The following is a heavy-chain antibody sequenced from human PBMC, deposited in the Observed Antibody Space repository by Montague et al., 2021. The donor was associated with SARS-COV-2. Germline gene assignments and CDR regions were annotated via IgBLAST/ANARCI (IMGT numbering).Heavy chain of an antibody. J-gene: IGHJ6*03. V-gene: IGHV4-39*07. Sequence: SETLSLTCTVSGGSISSSSYHWGWIRQPPGKGLEWIGEINHSGSTNYNPSLKSRVTISVDTSKNQFSLKLSSVTAADTAVYYCARARQDVVVPALGIGAYYYYYYMDVWGKGTTVTVSS. CDR1: GGSISSSSYH. CDR3: ARARQDVVVPALGIGAYYYYYYMDV. CDR2: INHSGST. D-gene: IGHD2-2*01.